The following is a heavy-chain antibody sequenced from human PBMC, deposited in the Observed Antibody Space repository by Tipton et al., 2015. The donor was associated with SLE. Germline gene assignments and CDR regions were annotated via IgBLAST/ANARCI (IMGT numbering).Heavy chain of an antibody. J-gene: IGHJ4*02. CDR1: GVSISTGGHY. CDR2: IFHNRST. CDR3: TRGALLLWFGD. Sequence: TLSLTCTVSGVSISTGGHYWSGVRHPPGKGLELIGYIFHNRSTPYNPSLKRRVSMSVASSRKQFSLKLTSVTAADTAVYYCTRGALLLWFGDWGRGSRVTVSS. D-gene: IGHD3-10*01. V-gene: IGHV4-31*03.